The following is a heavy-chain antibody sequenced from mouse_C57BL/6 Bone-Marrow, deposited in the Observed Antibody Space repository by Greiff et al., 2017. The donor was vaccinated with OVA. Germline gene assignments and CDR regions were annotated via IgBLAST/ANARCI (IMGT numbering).Heavy chain of an antibody. J-gene: IGHJ4*01. CDR2: IYPRSGNT. CDR1: GYTFTSYG. V-gene: IGHV1-81*01. CDR3: ARGYGSSSYYAMDY. Sequence: VQLQQSGAELARPGASVKLSCKASGYTFTSYGISWVKQRTGPGLEWIGVIYPRSGNTYYNEKFKGKATLTADKSSSTAYMELRSLTSEDSAVYFCARGYGSSSYYAMDYWGQGTSVTVSS. D-gene: IGHD1-1*01.